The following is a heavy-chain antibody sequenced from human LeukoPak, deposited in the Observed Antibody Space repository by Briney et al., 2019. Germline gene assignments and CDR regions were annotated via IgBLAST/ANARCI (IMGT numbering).Heavy chain of an antibody. J-gene: IGHJ3*02. CDR3: ARAAAAARGAFDI. CDR2: IYYSGST. Sequence: SETLSLTCTVSGGSISSSSYYGGWIRQPPGKGLEWIGSIYYSGSTYYNPSLKSRVTISVDTSKNQFSLKLSSVTAADTAVYYCARAAAAARGAFDIWGQGTMVTVSS. CDR1: GGSISSSSYY. D-gene: IGHD6-13*01. V-gene: IGHV4-39*07.